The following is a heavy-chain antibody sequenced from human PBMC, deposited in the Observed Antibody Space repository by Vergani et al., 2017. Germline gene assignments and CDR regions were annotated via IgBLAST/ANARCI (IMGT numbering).Heavy chain of an antibody. D-gene: IGHD2-8*01. CDR2: IYSGGST. CDR1: GFTFSSYA. V-gene: IGHV3-23*03. Sequence: EVQLVESGGGLVQPGGSLRLSCAASGFTFSSYAMSWVRQAPGKGLEWVSVIYSGGSTYYADSVKGRFTISRDNSKNTLYLQMNSLRAEDTSVYYCASGNGSLDYFDYWGQGTLVTVSS. J-gene: IGHJ4*02. CDR3: ASGNGSLDYFDY.